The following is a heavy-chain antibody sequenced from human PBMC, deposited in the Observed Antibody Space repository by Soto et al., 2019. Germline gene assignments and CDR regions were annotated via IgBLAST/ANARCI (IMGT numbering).Heavy chain of an antibody. J-gene: IGHJ3*02. CDR2: IIIAGGGT. CDR1: GIIFSNSA. V-gene: IGHV1-58*01. Sequence: QMQVVQSGPEVKKPGTSVTVSCKTSGIIFSNSAVQWVRQARGQRLEWLGYIIIAGGGTKYSQNLQGKITITRDMSTNTAYMELSSLRSEDTTIYYCAAELYGGGRCCSFDIWGQGTMITVSS. D-gene: IGHD2-21*02. CDR3: AAELYGGGRCCSFDI.